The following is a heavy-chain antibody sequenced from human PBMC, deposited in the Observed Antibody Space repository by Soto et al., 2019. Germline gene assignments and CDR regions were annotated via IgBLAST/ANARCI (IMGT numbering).Heavy chain of an antibody. V-gene: IGHV3-53*01. CDR3: ARDKS. J-gene: IGHJ5*02. CDR1: GFTFSSYG. CDR2: IYCGDST. Sequence: GGSLRLSCAASGFTFSSYGMHWVRQAPGKGLEWVSLIYCGDSTYYTDSVKGRFTISRDNSRNTLYLQMSSLRAEDTAVYYCARDKSWGPGTLVTVYS.